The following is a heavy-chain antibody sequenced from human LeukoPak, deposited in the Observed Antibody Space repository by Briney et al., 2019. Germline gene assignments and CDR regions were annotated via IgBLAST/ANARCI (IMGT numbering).Heavy chain of an antibody. J-gene: IGHJ6*02. CDR3: ARVVVVPAAIPAKPWLDTSRYYYYGMDV. V-gene: IGHV1-18*01. D-gene: IGHD2-2*01. CDR1: GYTFNTYG. CDR2: ISPYNGNT. Sequence: GASVKVSCKTSGYTFNTYGITWVRQAPGQGLEWMGWISPYNGNTSYAQKFQARVTMTTDTSTSTAYMELRSLRSDDTAVYYCARVVVVPAAIPAKPWLDTSRYYYYGMDVWGQGTTVTVSS.